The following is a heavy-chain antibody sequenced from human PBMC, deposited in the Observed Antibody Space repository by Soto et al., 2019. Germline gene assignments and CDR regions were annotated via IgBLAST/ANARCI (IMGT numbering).Heavy chain of an antibody. J-gene: IGHJ4*02. CDR3: ARGGGYDSFDY. V-gene: IGHV4-30-2*06. D-gene: IGHD5-12*01. CDR2: ISHLEST. Sequence: SETLSLTCTVSGASISYGGFSWSWIRQSPGKGLEWIGYISHLESTYFHPSFKSRLTMSIDRTRNQFSLKLSSVTAADMAVYYCARGGGYDSFDYWGQGTLVTVSS. CDR1: GASISYGGFS.